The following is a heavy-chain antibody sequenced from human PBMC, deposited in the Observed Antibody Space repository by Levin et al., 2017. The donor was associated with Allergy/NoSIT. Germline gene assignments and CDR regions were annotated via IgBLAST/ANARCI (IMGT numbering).Heavy chain of an antibody. CDR3: ASEITVRGSKAMDV. CDR1: GYTFTSYA. Sequence: ASVKVSCKASGYTFTSYAINWLRQAPGQGPEWMGWINTNNGNPRYAQGFTGRFVFSLDTSVSTANLPISSLKAEDTAGYYCASEITVRGSKAMDVWGQGTTVTVSS. CDR2: INTNNGNP. D-gene: IGHD3-10*01. J-gene: IGHJ6*02. V-gene: IGHV7-4-1*02.